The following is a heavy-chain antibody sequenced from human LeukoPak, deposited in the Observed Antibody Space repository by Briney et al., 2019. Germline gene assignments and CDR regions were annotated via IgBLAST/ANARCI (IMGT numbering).Heavy chain of an antibody. CDR3: ARAMPRGIAAAGTADH. V-gene: IGHV3-30*04. CDR1: EFTFSSYA. J-gene: IGHJ5*02. CDR2: ISYDGINK. Sequence: GGSLRLSCAAPEFTFSSYAMHWVRQAPGKGLEWVAVISYDGINKYYADSVKGRFTISRDNPKNTLYLQVSSLRPEDTAVYYCARAMPRGIAAAGTADHWGQGTLVTVSS. D-gene: IGHD6-13*01.